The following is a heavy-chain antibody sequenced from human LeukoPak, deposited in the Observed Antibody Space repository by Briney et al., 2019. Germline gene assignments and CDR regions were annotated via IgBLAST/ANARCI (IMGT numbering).Heavy chain of an antibody. CDR3: ASAGGDSRSPLPFYY. Sequence: GGSLRLSCAASGFTVSSNYMSWVRQAPGKGLEWVSVIYSGGSTYYADSVKGRFTISRDNAENSLSLQMNSLRAEDTAVYYCASAGGDSRSPLPFYYWGQGTLVTVSS. V-gene: IGHV3-53*01. CDR2: IYSGGST. CDR1: GFTVSSNY. J-gene: IGHJ4*02. D-gene: IGHD3-22*01.